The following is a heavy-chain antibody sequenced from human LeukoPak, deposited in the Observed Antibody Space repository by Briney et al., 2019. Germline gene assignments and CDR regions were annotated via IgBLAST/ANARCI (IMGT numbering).Heavy chain of an antibody. CDR1: GGSFSGYY. J-gene: IGHJ3*02. D-gene: IGHD3-9*01. Sequence: PSETLSHTCALYGGSFSGYYWSWIRQPPGKGLEWIGEINHSGSTNYNPSLKSRVTISVDTSKNQFSLKLSSVTAADTAVYYCARGGLDILTGYYRHDAFDIWGQGTMVTVSS. CDR2: INHSGST. CDR3: ARGGLDILTGYYRHDAFDI. V-gene: IGHV4-34*01.